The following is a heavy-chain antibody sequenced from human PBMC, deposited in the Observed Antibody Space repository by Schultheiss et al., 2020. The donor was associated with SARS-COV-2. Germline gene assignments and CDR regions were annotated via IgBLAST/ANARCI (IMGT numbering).Heavy chain of an antibody. D-gene: IGHD2-2*01. J-gene: IGHJ5*02. CDR1: GFTFDDYA. V-gene: IGHV3-9*03. CDR3: AREIAYCSRTSCYRWFDP. Sequence: GGSLRLSCAASGFTFDDYAMHWVRQAPGKGLEWVSGISWNSGSIGYADSVKGRFTISRDNSKNTLYLQMNSLRAEDMAVYYCAREIAYCSRTSCYRWFDPWGQGTLVTVSS. CDR2: ISWNSGSI.